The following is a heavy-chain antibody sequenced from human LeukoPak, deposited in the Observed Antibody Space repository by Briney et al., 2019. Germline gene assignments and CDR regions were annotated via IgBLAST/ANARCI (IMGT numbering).Heavy chain of an antibody. Sequence: SETLSLTCTVSGGSISSSSYYWGWIRQPPGKGLEWIGSVFRTGTTYYSASLKSRVSISVDTSKNDFALKLASVTAADTAMYFCARRVGFYGSGSLNYFDPWGQGILVSVSS. CDR2: VFRTGTT. J-gene: IGHJ5*01. V-gene: IGHV4-39*02. CDR1: GGSISSSSYY. CDR3: ARRVGFYGSGSLNYFDP. D-gene: IGHD3-10*01.